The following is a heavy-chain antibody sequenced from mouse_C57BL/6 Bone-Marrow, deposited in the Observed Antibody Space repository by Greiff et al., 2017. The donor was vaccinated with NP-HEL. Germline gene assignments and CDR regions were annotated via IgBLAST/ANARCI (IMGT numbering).Heavy chain of an antibody. Sequence: QVHVKQSGAELARPGASVKLSCKASGYTFTSYGISWVKQRTGQGLEWIGEIYPRSGNTYYNEKFKGKATLTADKSSSTAYMELRSLTSEDSAVYFCARGITTVGAHYYAMDYWGQGTSVTVSA. J-gene: IGHJ4*01. D-gene: IGHD1-1*01. CDR3: ARGITTVGAHYYAMDY. V-gene: IGHV1-81*01. CDR2: IYPRSGNT. CDR1: GYTFTSYG.